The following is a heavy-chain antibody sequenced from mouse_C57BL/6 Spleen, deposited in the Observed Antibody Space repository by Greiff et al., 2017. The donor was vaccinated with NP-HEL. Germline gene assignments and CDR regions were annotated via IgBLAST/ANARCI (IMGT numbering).Heavy chain of an antibody. Sequence: QVQLQQPGAELVRPGSSVKLSCKASGYTFTSYWMDWVKQRPGQGLEWIGNIYPSDSETHYNQKFKDKATLTVDKSSSTAYMQLSSLTSEDSAVYYCARPYYDSAWFAYWGQGTLVTVSA. CDR1: GYTFTSYW. CDR3: ARPYYDSAWFAY. J-gene: IGHJ3*01. D-gene: IGHD2-4*01. CDR2: IYPSDSET. V-gene: IGHV1-61*01.